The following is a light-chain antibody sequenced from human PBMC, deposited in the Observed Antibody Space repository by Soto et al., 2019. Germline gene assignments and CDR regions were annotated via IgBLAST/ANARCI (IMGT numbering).Light chain of an antibody. Sequence: EIVLTQSPGTLSLSPGERASLSCRASQSVSRNYVAWYQFQPGQAPRLLIYDTSTRATGIPDRFSGSGSGADFTLTISRLEPEDFAVYFCQQYGSSPLTFGGGSKVEIK. CDR2: DTS. CDR1: QSVSRNY. V-gene: IGKV3-20*01. CDR3: QQYGSSPLT. J-gene: IGKJ4*01.